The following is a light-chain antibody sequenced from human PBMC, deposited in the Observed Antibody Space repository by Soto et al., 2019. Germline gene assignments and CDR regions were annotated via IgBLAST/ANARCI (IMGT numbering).Light chain of an antibody. Sequence: DIQVTQSPSSLSASVGVRVTITCQASEDISNYVNWYQQKPGKAPKLLIYDAASLETGVPSRYSGGGSGTNFTFPISNLQPEDIATYYCQQYDNLPRFAFGPGTKVHIK. CDR3: QQYDNLPRFA. CDR1: EDISNY. V-gene: IGKV1-33*01. J-gene: IGKJ3*01. CDR2: DAA.